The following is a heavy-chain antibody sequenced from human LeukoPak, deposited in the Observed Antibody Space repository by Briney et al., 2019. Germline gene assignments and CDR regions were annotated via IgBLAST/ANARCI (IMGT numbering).Heavy chain of an antibody. CDR1: GFTFSNAW. V-gene: IGHV3-15*01. CDR3: TTLHFQLLRHYYFDY. D-gene: IGHD2-2*01. Sequence: GGSLRLSCAASGFTFSNAWMSWVRQAPGNGLEWVGRIKSKTDGGTTDYAAPVKGRFTISRDDSKNTLYLQMNSLKTEDTAVYYCTTLHFQLLRHYYFDYWGQGTLVTVSS. J-gene: IGHJ4*02. CDR2: IKSKTDGGTT.